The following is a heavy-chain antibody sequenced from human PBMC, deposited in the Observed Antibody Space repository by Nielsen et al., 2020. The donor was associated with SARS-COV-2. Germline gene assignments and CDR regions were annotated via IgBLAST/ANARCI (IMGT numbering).Heavy chain of an antibody. D-gene: IGHD1-26*01. J-gene: IGHJ4*02. Sequence: ASVKVSCKASGYTFTSYYMHWVRQAPGQGLEWMGIINPSGGSTSYAQKFQGRVTMTRDTSTSTVYMELSSLRSEDTAVYYCASSPTPLGSYDYWGQGTLVTVSS. CDR3: ASSPTPLGSYDY. V-gene: IGHV1-46*01. CDR1: GYTFTSYY. CDR2: INPSGGST.